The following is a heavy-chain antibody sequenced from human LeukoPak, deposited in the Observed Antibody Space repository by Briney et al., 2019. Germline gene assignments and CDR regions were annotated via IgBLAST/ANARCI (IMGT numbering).Heavy chain of an antibody. V-gene: IGHV4-59*01. J-gene: IGHJ4*02. Sequence: PSETLSLTCTVSGGSISYYYWSWIRQPPGKGLEWIGYIYYTGSTSYNPSLKSRVTMSLDTSKNQFSLKLSSVTAADTAVYYCARGATAWVHFDYWGQGTLVTVSS. CDR2: IYYTGST. CDR1: GGSISYYY. CDR3: ARGATAWVHFDY. D-gene: IGHD1-26*01.